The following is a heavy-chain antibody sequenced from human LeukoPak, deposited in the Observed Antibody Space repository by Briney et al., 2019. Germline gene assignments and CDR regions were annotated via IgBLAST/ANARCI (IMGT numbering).Heavy chain of an antibody. CDR3: ARSTAIGY. CDR1: GFTFSTYE. V-gene: IGHV3-48*03. Sequence: PGGSLRLSCAASGFTFSTYEMNWVRQAPGKGLEWVSYNSGSGRTIYYADSVKGRFTISRDNAKNSLYLQMNSLRTEDTAVYYCARSTAIGYWGQGTLVTVSS. CDR2: NSGSGRTI. J-gene: IGHJ4*02.